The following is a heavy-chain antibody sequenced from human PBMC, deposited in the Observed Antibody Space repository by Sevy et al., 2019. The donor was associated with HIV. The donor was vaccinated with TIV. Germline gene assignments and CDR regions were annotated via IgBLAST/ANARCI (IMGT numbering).Heavy chain of an antibody. CDR3: TSSYSNYYYFDY. V-gene: IGHV3-15*07. Sequence: GGSLRLSCAASGFTFSNAWMNWVRQAPGKGLEWVGRIKSKTDGGTTDYAAPVKGRFTISRDDSKNTLYLQMNSLKTEDTAVYYCTSSYSNYYYFDYWGQGTLVTVSS. J-gene: IGHJ4*02. D-gene: IGHD4-4*01. CDR2: IKSKTDGGTT. CDR1: GFTFSNAW.